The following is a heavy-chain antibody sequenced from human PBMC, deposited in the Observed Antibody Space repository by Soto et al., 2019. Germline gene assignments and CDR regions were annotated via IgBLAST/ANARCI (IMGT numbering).Heavy chain of an antibody. D-gene: IGHD3-10*01. Sequence: QITLKESGPTLVKPTQTLTLTCTFSGFSLSTSGVGVGWIRQPPGKALEWLALIFWDDDKRYSPSLKTRLTITKDTSKNQVVLTMTNMDPVDTATYYCGHRGVRYYFDYWGQGTLVTVSS. J-gene: IGHJ4*02. CDR2: IFWDDDK. CDR1: GFSLSTSGVG. V-gene: IGHV2-5*02. CDR3: GHRGVRYYFDY.